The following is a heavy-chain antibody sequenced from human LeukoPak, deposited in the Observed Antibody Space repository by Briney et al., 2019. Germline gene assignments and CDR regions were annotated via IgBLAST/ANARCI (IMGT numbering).Heavy chain of an antibody. V-gene: IGHV3-21*01. J-gene: IGHJ5*02. CDR2: ISSSSSYI. CDR3: ARDPEPGIAVAGTGSDWFDP. CDR1: GFTFSSYS. D-gene: IGHD6-19*01. Sequence: GGSLRLSCAASGFTFSSYSMNWVRQAPGKGLEWVSSISSSSSYIYYADSVKGRFTISRDNAKNSLYLQMNSLRAEDTAVHYCARDPEPGIAVAGTGSDWFDPWGQGTLVTVSS.